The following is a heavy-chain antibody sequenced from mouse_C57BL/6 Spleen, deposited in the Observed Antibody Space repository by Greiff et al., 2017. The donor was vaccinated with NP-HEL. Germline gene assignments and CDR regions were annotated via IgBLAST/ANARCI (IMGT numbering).Heavy chain of an antibody. CDR1: GFTFTAYY. Sequence: EVKLVESGGGLVQPGGSLSLSCAASGFTFTAYYMSWVRQPPGKALEWLGFIRNKANGYTTEYSASVKGRFTISRDNSQSILYLQMNALRAEDSATYYCASGLEDYFDYWGQGTTLTVSS. J-gene: IGHJ2*01. CDR2: IRNKANGYTT. V-gene: IGHV7-3*01. CDR3: ASGLEDYFDY.